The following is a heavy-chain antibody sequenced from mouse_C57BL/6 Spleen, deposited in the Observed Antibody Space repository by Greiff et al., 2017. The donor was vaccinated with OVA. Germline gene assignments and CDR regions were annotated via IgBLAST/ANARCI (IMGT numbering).Heavy chain of an antibody. V-gene: IGHV1-82*01. Sequence: VQLQQSGPELVKPGASVKISCKASGYAFSSSWMNWVKQRPGKGLEWIGRIYPGDGDTNYNVKFKGKATLTADKSSSTAYMQLSSLTSEDSAVYFCARETYYSNYRAMDYWGQGTSVTVAS. CDR3: ARETYYSNYRAMDY. CDR2: IYPGDGDT. CDR1: GYAFSSSW. J-gene: IGHJ4*01. D-gene: IGHD2-5*01.